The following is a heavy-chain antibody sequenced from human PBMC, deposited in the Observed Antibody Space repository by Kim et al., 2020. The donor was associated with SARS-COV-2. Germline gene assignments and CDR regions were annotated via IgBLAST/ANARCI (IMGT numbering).Heavy chain of an antibody. CDR1: GYSFTSYW. J-gene: IGHJ6*02. Sequence: GESLKISCKGSGYSFTSYWISWVRQMPGKGLEWMGRIDPSDSYTNYSPSFQGHVTISADKSISTAYLQWSSLKASDTAMYYCARHEYYDILTGPRYGMDVWGQGTTVTVSS. CDR2: IDPSDSYT. V-gene: IGHV5-10-1*01. D-gene: IGHD3-9*01. CDR3: ARHEYYDILTGPRYGMDV.